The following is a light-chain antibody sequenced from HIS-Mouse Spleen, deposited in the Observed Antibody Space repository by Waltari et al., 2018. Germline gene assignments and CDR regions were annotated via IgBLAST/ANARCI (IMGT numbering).Light chain of an antibody. CDR1: SSDVGSYNL. V-gene: IGLV2-23*01. CDR3: CSYAGSNWV. Sequence: QSALTQPASVSGSPGQSITISCTGTSSDVGSYNLVSWYQQHPGKAPKLMIYEGSKRPSGVSNRFAGSKSGNTASLTISGFQAEDEADYYCCSYAGSNWVFGGGTKLTVL. J-gene: IGLJ3*02. CDR2: EGS.